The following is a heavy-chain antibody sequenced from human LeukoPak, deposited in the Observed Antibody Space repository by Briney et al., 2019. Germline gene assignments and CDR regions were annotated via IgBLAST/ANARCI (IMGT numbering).Heavy chain of an antibody. CDR3: ASLCCSDGSCYSL. CDR1: GFTFSSYS. CDR2: ISSSSSYI. J-gene: IGHJ4*02. V-gene: IGHV3-21*01. Sequence: PGGSLRLSCAASGFTFSSYSMNWVRQAPGKGLELVSSISSSSSYISYADSVKGRFTISGDNAKNSLYLQMNSLTAEDTAVYDCASLCCSDGSCYSLWGQGTLVTVSS. D-gene: IGHD2-15*01.